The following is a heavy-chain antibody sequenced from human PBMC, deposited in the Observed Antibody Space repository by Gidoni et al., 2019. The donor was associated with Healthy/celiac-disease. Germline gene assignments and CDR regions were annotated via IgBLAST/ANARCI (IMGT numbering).Heavy chain of an antibody. Sequence: QLQLQESGAGLVKPSQTLSLPCAVSGGSISSGGYSWSWIRPPPGKGLEWMGYIYQSGSTYYNPSLKSRVTISVDRSKNQFSLKLRSVTAADTAVYYCARSPGSVGVALMGAFDIWGQGTMVTVSS. J-gene: IGHJ3*02. CDR3: ARSPGSVGVALMGAFDI. D-gene: IGHD3-3*01. V-gene: IGHV4-30-2*01. CDR2: IYQSGST. CDR1: GGSISSGGYS.